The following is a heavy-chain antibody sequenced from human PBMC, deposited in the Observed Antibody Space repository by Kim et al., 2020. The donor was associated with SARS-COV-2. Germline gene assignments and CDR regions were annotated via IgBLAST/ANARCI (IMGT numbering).Heavy chain of an antibody. D-gene: IGHD6-13*01. J-gene: IGHJ5*02. CDR2: IWYDGSNK. Sequence: GGSLRLSCAASGFTFSSYGMHWVRQAPGKGLEWVAVIWYDGSNKYYADSVKGRFTISRDNSKNTLYLQMNSLRAEDTAVYYCARDANPYSSSWFNWFDPWGQGTLVTVSS. V-gene: IGHV3-33*01. CDR3: ARDANPYSSSWFNWFDP. CDR1: GFTFSSYG.